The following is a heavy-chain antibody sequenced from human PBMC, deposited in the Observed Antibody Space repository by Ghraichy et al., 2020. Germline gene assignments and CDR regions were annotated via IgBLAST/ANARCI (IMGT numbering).Heavy chain of an antibody. D-gene: IGHD6-19*01. J-gene: IGHJ4*02. Sequence: ASVKVSCKASGYTFSSYAIHWVRQAPGQRLEWMGWINAGNGNTKYSQKFQGRVTITRDTSASTAYMEVSSLRSEDTAVFYCAMYSSGWYGGNWGQGTLVTVSS. CDR2: INAGNGNT. CDR3: AMYSSGWYGGN. V-gene: IGHV1-3*01. CDR1: GYTFSSYA.